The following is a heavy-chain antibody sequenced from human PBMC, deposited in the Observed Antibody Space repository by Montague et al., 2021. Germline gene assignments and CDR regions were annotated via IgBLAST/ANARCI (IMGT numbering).Heavy chain of an antibody. D-gene: IGHD3-10*01. Sequence: SETLSLTCTVSSGSIFHSHWSWVRQPPGKGLEWLGSMLYGGATSNNPSLKSRVTMSMDTSTNQFSLKLSFVTAADTAVYYCAKQDYFVSGTSYKGFDPWGQGILVTVSA. CDR1: SGSIFHSH. V-gene: IGHV4-59*08. CDR2: MLYGGAT. CDR3: AKQDYFVSGTSYKGFDP. J-gene: IGHJ5*02.